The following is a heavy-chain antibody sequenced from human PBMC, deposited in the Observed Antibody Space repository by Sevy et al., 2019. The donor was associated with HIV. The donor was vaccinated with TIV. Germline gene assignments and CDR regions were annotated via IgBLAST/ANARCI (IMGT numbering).Heavy chain of an antibody. CDR1: GFTFGNFG. Sequence: GSLRLSCEGSGFTFGNFGVHWLRQAPGKGLEWLSVVSYDGSSKYYVDSVKGRFIVSRDNSKNTLYMQMNSLRTEDTAVYYCARGGSGDYYYYGVDVWGQGTTVTVSS. CDR2: VSYDGSSK. V-gene: IGHV3-30*03. J-gene: IGHJ6*02. CDR3: ARGGSGDYYYYGVDV. D-gene: IGHD3-10*01.